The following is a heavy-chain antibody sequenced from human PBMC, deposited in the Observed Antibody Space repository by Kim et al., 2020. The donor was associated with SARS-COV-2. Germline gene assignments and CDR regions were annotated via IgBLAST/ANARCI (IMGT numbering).Heavy chain of an antibody. V-gene: IGHV1-3*01. D-gene: IGHD6-13*01. CDR2: VSAGSGNT. CDR3: ATLVGAAGDFDY. J-gene: IGHJ4*02. CDR1: GYTFTNHA. Sequence: ASVKVSCKSSGYTFTNHALYWVRQAPGQRLEWMGWVSAGSGNTKYSQKLQDRLTITRDTSARTAYMELTSLRSEDTGIYYCATLVGAAGDFDYWGQGTLVTVSS.